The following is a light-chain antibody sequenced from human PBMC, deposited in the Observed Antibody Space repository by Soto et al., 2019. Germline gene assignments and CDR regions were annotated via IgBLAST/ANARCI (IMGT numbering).Light chain of an antibody. CDR2: WAS. CDR1: QSVLYSSNNKNY. V-gene: IGKV4-1*01. CDR3: QQYYGTPPYT. J-gene: IGKJ2*01. Sequence: DIVMTQSPDSLAVSLGERATVNCKSSQSVLYSSNNKNYLAWYQQKPGQPPKLLIYWASTRESGVPDRFTGSGSGTDFTLTISSLQAEDVALYYCQQYYGTPPYTFGQGTKLEIK.